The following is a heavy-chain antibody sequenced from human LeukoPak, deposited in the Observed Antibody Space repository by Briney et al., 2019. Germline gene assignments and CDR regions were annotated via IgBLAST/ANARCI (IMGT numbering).Heavy chain of an antibody. CDR2: IIPIFGTA. Sequence: ASVKVSCKASGGTFSNYAISWVRQPPGQGLEWMGGIIPIFGTANYAQKFQGRVTITTDESTSTAYMELSSLRSEDTAVYYCARGREVLDYYYMDVWGKGTTVTVSS. CDR3: ARGREVLDYYYMDV. V-gene: IGHV1-69*05. D-gene: IGHD2-15*01. CDR1: GGTFSNYA. J-gene: IGHJ6*03.